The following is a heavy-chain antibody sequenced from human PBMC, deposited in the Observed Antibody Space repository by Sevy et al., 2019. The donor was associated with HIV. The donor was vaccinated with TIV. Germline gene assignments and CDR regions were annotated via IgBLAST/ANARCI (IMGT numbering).Heavy chain of an antibody. J-gene: IGHJ5*02. CDR1: GYTLTELS. CDR3: ATNSRYFSGSTFYSAEGLFDP. CDR2: SDPEDGET. V-gene: IGHV1-24*01. Sequence: ASVKVSCKVSGYTLTELSMHWVRQAPGKGLEWMGGSDPEDGETVYAQKFQGRVTVTEDTSTDTAYMELSSLRSEDTAVYYCATNSRYFSGSTFYSAEGLFDPWGQGTLVTVSS. D-gene: IGHD2-15*01.